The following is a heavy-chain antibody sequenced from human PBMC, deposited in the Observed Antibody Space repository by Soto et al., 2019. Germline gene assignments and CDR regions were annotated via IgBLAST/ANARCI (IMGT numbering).Heavy chain of an antibody. V-gene: IGHV1-46*01. D-gene: IGHD6-13*01. CDR2: LNPNGGST. Sequence: QVQLVQSGAEVKKPGASVKVSCKASGYTFTNSYIHWVRQAPGQGLEWMALLNPNGGSTNYAQNFQGRVTVTNDRSTSTVYMELTSLTSEDTAVYYCARNLAAGDYWGQGTLVTVSS. J-gene: IGHJ4*02. CDR3: ARNLAAGDY. CDR1: GYTFTNSY.